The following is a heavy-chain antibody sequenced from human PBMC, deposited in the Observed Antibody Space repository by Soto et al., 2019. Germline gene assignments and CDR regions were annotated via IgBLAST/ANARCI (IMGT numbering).Heavy chain of an antibody. J-gene: IGHJ4*02. Sequence: PGGSLRLSCAASGFTFSSYGMHWVRQAPGKGLEWVAVIWYDGSNKYYADSVKGRFTISRDNSKNTLYLQMNSLRAEDTAVYYCARSSSPRPTLKDKRGYYFDYWGQGTLVTVS. V-gene: IGHV3-33*01. CDR3: ARSSSPRPTLKDKRGYYFDY. CDR2: IWYDGSNK. D-gene: IGHD3-16*01. CDR1: GFTFSSYG.